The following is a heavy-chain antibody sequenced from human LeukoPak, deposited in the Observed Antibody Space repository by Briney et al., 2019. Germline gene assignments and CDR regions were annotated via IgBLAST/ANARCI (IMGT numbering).Heavy chain of an antibody. Sequence: PGGSLRLSCTASGFTLGSHDMHWVRQIPGQGLEWVAAVSSGFHAFFADSVQGRFTVSREDARNSFYLQMNSLRAGDTAVYYCVREARGYHYTYFDYWGQGTLVTVSS. D-gene: IGHD5-18*01. CDR2: VSSGFHA. CDR1: GFTLGSHD. CDR3: VREARGYHYTYFDY. J-gene: IGHJ4*02. V-gene: IGHV3-13*01.